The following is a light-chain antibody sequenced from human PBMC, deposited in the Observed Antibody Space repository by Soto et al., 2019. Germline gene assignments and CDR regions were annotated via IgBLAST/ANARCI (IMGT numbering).Light chain of an antibody. V-gene: IGKV1-39*01. CDR3: QQSYSTLIT. Sequence: DIQMTQSPSILSASVGDRVPIPCRASQSISSWLDWYQQKTGKAPKLLIYAASSLKSGVPSRFSGGGSGTDFTLTISTLQPEDFATYSCQQSYSTLITFGQGTRL. J-gene: IGKJ5*01. CDR2: AAS. CDR1: QSISSW.